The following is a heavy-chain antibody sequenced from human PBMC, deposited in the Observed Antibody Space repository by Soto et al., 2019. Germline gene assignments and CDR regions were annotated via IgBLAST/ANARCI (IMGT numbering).Heavy chain of an antibody. Sequence: QVQLEESGGGVVQPGRSLRLSCAASGFTFSSSVMHWVRQAPGRGLEWVAVIWSDGNKKYYADSVTGRFAISRDNSINTLYLQMSSLSAEDTAVYYCARDVLWSGYHYALAVWGQGTTVTVSS. J-gene: IGHJ6*01. CDR2: IWSDGNKK. D-gene: IGHD3-3*01. CDR3: ARDVLWSGYHYALAV. V-gene: IGHV3-33*01. CDR1: GFTFSSSV.